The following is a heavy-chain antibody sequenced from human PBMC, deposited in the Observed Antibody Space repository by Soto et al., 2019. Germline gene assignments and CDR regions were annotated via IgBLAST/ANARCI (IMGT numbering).Heavy chain of an antibody. CDR2: INAGNGNT. CDR3: ARDLRRITGTTYWFDP. Sequence: GASVKVSCKXSGYTFTSYAMHWVRQAPGQRLEWMGWINAGNGNTKYSQKFQGRVTITRDTSASTAYMELSSLRSEDTAVYYCARDLRRITGTTYWFDPWGQGTLVTVSS. CDR1: GYTFTSYA. D-gene: IGHD1-7*01. V-gene: IGHV1-3*01. J-gene: IGHJ5*02.